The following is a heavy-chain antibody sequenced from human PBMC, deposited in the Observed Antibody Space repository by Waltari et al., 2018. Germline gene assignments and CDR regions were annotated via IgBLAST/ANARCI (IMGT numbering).Heavy chain of an antibody. CDR2: INPNRGGT. Sequence: QVQLVQSGAEVKKPGASVRVSCKASGYTFTGYYMHWVRQAPGQGLEWMGWINPNRGGTNLAQKFQGRVTMTRDTSISTAYMELSRLTSDDTAVYYCARDHGWSDYWGQGTLVTVSS. J-gene: IGHJ4*02. CDR3: ARDHGWSDY. CDR1: GYTFTGYY. D-gene: IGHD6-19*01. V-gene: IGHV1-2*02.